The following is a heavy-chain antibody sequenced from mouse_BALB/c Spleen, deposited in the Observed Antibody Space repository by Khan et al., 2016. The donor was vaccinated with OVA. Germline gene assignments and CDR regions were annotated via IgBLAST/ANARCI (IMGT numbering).Heavy chain of an antibody. CDR3: ARVGDYWYFDV. D-gene: IGHD2-13*01. CDR2: INTYTGEP. J-gene: IGHJ1*01. V-gene: IGHV9-3-1*01. CDR1: GYTFTNYG. Sequence: QIQLVQSGPELKKPGETVKISCKASGYTFTNYGMTWVKQAPGKGLKWMGWINTYTGEPTYADDFKERFAFSLETSATTASLQINNLKNEDTATYFCARVGDYWYFDVWGAGTTVTVSS.